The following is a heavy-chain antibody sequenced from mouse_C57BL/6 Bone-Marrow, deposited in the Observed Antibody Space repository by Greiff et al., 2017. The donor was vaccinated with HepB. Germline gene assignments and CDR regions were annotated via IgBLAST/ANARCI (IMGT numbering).Heavy chain of an antibody. CDR1: GFSFNTYA. J-gene: IGHJ4*01. CDR2: IRSKSNNYAT. CDR3: ATTVVAYYAMDY. Sequence: EVMLVESGGGLVQPKGSLKLSCAASGFSFNTYAMNWVRQAPGKGLEWVARIRSKSNNYATYYADSVKDRFTISRDDSESMLYLQMNNLKTEDTAMYYCATTVVAYYAMDYWGQGTSVTVSS. D-gene: IGHD1-1*01. V-gene: IGHV10-1*01.